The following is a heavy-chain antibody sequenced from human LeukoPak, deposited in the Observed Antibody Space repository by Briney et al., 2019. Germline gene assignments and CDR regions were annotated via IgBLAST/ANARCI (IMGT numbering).Heavy chain of an antibody. Sequence: PSETLSLTCTVSGGSISTSNYYWGWIRQAPGKGLEWIGSIYNGGGTHYNPSLKSRVTISIDTSKNQFSLKLSSVTAADTAVYYCATITGTTLAYWGQGTLVTVSS. CDR1: GGSISTSNYY. V-gene: IGHV4-39*07. CDR3: ATITGTTLAY. CDR2: IYNGGGT. J-gene: IGHJ4*02. D-gene: IGHD1-20*01.